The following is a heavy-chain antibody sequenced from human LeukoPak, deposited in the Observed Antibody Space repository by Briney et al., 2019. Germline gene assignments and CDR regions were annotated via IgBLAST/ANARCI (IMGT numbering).Heavy chain of an antibody. D-gene: IGHD4-17*01. Sequence: KPSETLSLTCTVSGGSISSGGYWSWIRQHPGKGLEWIGYFYYSGSTYYNPSLKSRVAITVDTSKNQFSLKLSSVTAADTAVYYCAGTYGAHDYWGQGTLVTVSS. V-gene: IGHV4-31*03. CDR2: FYYSGST. CDR1: GGSISSGGY. J-gene: IGHJ4*02. CDR3: AGTYGAHDY.